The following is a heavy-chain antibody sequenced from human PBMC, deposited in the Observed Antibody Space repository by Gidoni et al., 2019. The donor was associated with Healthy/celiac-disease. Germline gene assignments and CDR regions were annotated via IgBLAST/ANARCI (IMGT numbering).Heavy chain of an antibody. V-gene: IGHV3-9*01. CDR2: ISWNSGSI. Sequence: EVQLVESGGGLVQPGRSLRLSCAASGFTFDDYAMHWVRQAPGKGLEWVSGISWNSGSIGYADSVKGRFTISRDNAKNSLYLQMNSLRAEDTALYYCAKVSIRFDYYYYGMDVWGQGTTVTVSS. CDR3: AKVSIRFDYYYYGMDV. D-gene: IGHD3-3*01. J-gene: IGHJ6*02. CDR1: GFTFDDYA.